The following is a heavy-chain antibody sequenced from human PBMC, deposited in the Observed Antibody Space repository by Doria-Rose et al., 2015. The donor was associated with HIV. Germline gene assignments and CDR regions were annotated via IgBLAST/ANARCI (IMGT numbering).Heavy chain of an antibody. CDR1: GVSLSSPGMG. D-gene: IGHD6-13*01. CDR3: ARIKSSRWYHKYYFDF. Sequence: QVQLVQSGPVLVKPTETLTLTCTVSGVSLSSPGMGVSWIRQPPGKALEWLANIFSDGERSYKTSLKSGLTISRGTSKSQVVLTMTDMEPVDTATYYCARIKSSRWYHKYYFDFWGQGTLVIVSA. J-gene: IGHJ4*02. CDR2: IFSDGER. V-gene: IGHV2-26*01.